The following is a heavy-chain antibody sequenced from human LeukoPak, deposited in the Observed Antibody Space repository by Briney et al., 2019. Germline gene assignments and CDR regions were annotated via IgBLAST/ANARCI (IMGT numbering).Heavy chain of an antibody. CDR1: GFTFSNYG. D-gene: IGHD6-13*01. CDR3: AKDNVAAAGRYFDY. J-gene: IGHJ4*02. CDR2: ISYDGSNK. V-gene: IGHV3-30*18. Sequence: GGSLRLSCAASGFTFSNYGMHWVRQVPGKGLEWVALISYDGSNKYFADSVKGRFTISRDNYKNTLYLQMHSLRAEDTAVYYCAKDNVAAAGRYFDYWGQGTLVTVSS.